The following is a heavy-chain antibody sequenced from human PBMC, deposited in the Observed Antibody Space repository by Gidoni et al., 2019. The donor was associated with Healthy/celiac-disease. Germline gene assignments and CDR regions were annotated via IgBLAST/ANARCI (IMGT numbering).Heavy chain of an antibody. CDR3: AKDMSGGK. CDR2: ISWNSGSI. CDR1: GFTFDDYA. V-gene: IGHV3-9*01. Sequence: EVQLVESGGGLVQPGRSLRLSCAASGFTFDDYAMHWVRQAPGKGVEWVSGISWNSGSIGYADSVKGRFTISRDNAKNSLYLQMNSLRAEDTALYYCAKDMSGGKWGQGTLVTVSS. D-gene: IGHD3-10*02. J-gene: IGHJ4*02.